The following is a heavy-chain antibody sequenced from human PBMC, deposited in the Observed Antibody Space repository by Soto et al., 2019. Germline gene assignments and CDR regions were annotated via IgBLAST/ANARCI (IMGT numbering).Heavy chain of an antibody. CDR2: MYNTGST. J-gene: IGHJ6*02. V-gene: IGHV4-59*01. D-gene: IGHD2-21*02. CDR1: GVSISGYY. CDR3: ARDLWGYCGTDCYPLDV. Sequence: SETLCLTCTVSGVSISGYYWSWIRQPPGKGLEWIGYMYNTGSTVYNPSFKSRVTISVDTSKNQFSLKLNSVTAADTAVYYCARDLWGYCGTDCYPLDVWGQGTTVTVSS.